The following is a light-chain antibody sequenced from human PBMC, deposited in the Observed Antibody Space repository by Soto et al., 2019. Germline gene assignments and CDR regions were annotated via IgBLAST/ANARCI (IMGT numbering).Light chain of an antibody. J-gene: IGKJ1*01. CDR2: AAS. Sequence: DIQMTQSPSSLSVSIGDRVTITCRASQDIGRSLGWFQQKPGKDPKSLIYAASTLQVGVPSRFSSSGSGTDFTLTISSLQPEDFATYYCQQYNGYPRTFGQGTKVEVK. V-gene: IGKV1-16*01. CDR3: QQYNGYPRT. CDR1: QDIGRS.